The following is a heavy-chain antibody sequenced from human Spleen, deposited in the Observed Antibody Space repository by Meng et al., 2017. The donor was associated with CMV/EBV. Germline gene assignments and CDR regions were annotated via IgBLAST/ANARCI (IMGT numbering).Heavy chain of an antibody. CDR2: VRHDGTNE. J-gene: IGHJ3*02. D-gene: IGHD3-3*01. CDR1: GFTFNFFG. V-gene: IGHV3-30*02. Sequence: GESLKISCAASGFTFNFFGMHWVRQAPGKGLEWVAFVRHDGTNEYYADSVRGRFTISRDNSKDMLFLQMNSLRAEDTAIYYCAKDPANSGWSGAFDIWGQGTKVTVSS. CDR3: AKDPANSGWSGAFDI.